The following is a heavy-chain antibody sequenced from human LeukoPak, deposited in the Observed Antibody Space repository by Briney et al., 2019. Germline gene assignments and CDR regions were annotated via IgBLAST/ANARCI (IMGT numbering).Heavy chain of an antibody. D-gene: IGHD6-13*01. CDR3: ARAQQLDAFDI. CDR1: GYTFTGYY. Sequence: ASVKVSCKASGYTFTGYYMHWVRQAPGQGLEWMGWINPNSGGTNYAQKFQGRVTMTRDTSISTAYMELSSLRSEDTAVYYCARAQQLDAFDIWGQGTMVTVSS. V-gene: IGHV1-2*02. CDR2: INPNSGGT. J-gene: IGHJ3*02.